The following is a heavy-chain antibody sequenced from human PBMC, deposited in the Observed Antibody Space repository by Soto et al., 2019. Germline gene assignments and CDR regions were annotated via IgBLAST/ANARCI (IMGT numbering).Heavy chain of an antibody. D-gene: IGHD4-17*01. CDR1: GYSFTNSW. CDR2: IYPGDSGT. CDR3: ARLYGDSTYTWFDP. J-gene: IGHJ5*02. Sequence: GESLKISCKGSGYSFTNSWIGWVRQMPGKGLEWMGIIYPGDSGTRYSPSFQGQVTISADKSISTAYLQWSSLKASDTAMYYCARLYGDSTYTWFDPWGQGTLVTVSS. V-gene: IGHV5-51*01.